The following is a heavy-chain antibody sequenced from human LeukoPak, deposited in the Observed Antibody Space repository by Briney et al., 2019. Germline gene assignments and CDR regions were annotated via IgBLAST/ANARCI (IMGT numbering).Heavy chain of an antibody. J-gene: IGHJ3*02. CDR3: ARTNQISETAFDI. CDR1: SGSINNYY. CDR2: ILSSGST. D-gene: IGHD1-14*01. V-gene: IGHV4-59*01. Sequence: SETLSLTCTVSSGSINNYYWSWIRQTPGKGLEWIGYILSSGSTNYNPSVKSRVTISVDTSKNQFSLKLSSVTAADTAVYYCARTNQISETAFDIWGQGTMVIVSS.